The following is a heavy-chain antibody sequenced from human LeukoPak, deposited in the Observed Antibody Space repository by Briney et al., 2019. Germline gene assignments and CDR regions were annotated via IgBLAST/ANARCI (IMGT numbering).Heavy chain of an antibody. D-gene: IGHD3-10*01. J-gene: IGHJ5*02. V-gene: IGHV3-15*01. CDR2: IKSKTDGGTT. Sequence: GGSLRLSCAASGFTFSNAWMSWVRQAPGKGLEWVGRIKSKTDGGTTDYAAPVKGRFTISRDDSKNTLYLQMNSLKTEDTAVYYFTPITMVRGTKENNWFDPWGQGTLVTVSS. CDR1: GFTFSNAW. CDR3: TPITMVRGTKENNWFDP.